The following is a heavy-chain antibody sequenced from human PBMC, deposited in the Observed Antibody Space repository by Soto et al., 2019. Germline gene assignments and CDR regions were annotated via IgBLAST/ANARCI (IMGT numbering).Heavy chain of an antibody. CDR2: ISGYNGNT. CDR1: GYTFSNYG. CDR3: AIDEGIRGLEF. J-gene: IGHJ4*02. Sequence: QVQLVQSGPEVKKPGASVKVSCKASGYTFSNYGISWVRQAPGQGLEWMGWISGYNGNTAYARNLQDRVTMTIDAPTTTAYMELRSLRSDDTGVYYCAIDEGIRGLEFRGLGTLVTVSS. D-gene: IGHD3-10*01. V-gene: IGHV1-18*04.